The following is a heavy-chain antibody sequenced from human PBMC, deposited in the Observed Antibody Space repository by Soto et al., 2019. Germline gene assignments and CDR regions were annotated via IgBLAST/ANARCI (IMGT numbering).Heavy chain of an antibody. CDR1: GGTFSSYT. V-gene: IGHV1-69*02. D-gene: IGHD2-15*01. CDR2: IIPILGIA. CDR3: ARGADCSGGSCYDYFDY. Sequence: QVQLVQSGAEVKKPGSSVKVSCKASGGTFSSYTISWVRQAPGQGLEWMGRIIPILGIANYAQKFQGRVTITADKSTSTAYMELSSLRSEDTAVYYCARGADCSGGSCYDYFDYWGQGTLVTVSS. J-gene: IGHJ4*02.